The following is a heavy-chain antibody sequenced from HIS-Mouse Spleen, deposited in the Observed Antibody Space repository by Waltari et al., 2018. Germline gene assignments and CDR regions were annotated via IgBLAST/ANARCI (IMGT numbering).Heavy chain of an antibody. Sequence: QLQLQESGPGLVKPSETLSLTCTVSGGSISSSSYYWGWIRQPPGKGLEWIGSIYYSGGTYNNPSLQGRVTISVDTSKNQFSLKLSSVTAADTAVYYCAREIPYSSSWYDWYFDLWGRGTLVTVSS. CDR2: IYYSGGT. V-gene: IGHV4-39*07. CDR3: AREIPYSSSWYDWYFDL. D-gene: IGHD6-13*01. J-gene: IGHJ2*01. CDR1: GGSISSSSYY.